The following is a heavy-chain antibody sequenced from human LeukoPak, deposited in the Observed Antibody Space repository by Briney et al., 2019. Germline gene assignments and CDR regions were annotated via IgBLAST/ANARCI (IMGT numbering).Heavy chain of an antibody. D-gene: IGHD6-13*01. CDR3: ARSVITAAGLDY. V-gene: IGHV4-34*01. Sequence: SETLSLTCAVYGGSFSGYYWSRIRQPPGKGLEWIGEINHSGSTNYNPSLKSRVTISVDTSKNQFSLKLSSVTAADTAVYYCARSVITAAGLDYWGQGTLVTVSS. CDR1: GGSFSGYY. J-gene: IGHJ4*02. CDR2: INHSGST.